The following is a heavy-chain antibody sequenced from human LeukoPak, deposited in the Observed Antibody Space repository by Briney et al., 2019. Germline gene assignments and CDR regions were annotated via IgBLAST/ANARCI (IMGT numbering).Heavy chain of an antibody. CDR3: VMVTTGRVDDY. J-gene: IGHJ4*02. CDR1: GYTFTSYY. Sequence: ASVKVSCKASGYTFTSYYMHWVRQAPGQGLEWMGMINPSGGSTSYAQKFQGRVTLTRDMSTSTVYMELSSLRSEDTAVYYCVMVTTGRVDDYWGQGTLVTVSS. CDR2: INPSGGST. V-gene: IGHV1-46*03. D-gene: IGHD4-11*01.